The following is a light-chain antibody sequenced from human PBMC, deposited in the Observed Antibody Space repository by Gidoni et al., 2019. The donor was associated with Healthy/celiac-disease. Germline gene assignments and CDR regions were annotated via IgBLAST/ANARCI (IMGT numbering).Light chain of an antibody. Sequence: DIQITQSPSSLSASVGDRVTITCRASQSISSYFNWYQQKPGNAPKLLIYAASSLQSGVPSRFSGSGSGKDFTLTISSLQPEDFETYYWQQSYSTPPTFGGGTKVEIK. CDR3: QQSYSTPPT. J-gene: IGKJ4*01. V-gene: IGKV1-39*01. CDR1: QSISSY. CDR2: AAS.